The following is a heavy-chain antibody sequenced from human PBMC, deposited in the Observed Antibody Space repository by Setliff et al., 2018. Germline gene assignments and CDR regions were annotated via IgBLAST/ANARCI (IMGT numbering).Heavy chain of an antibody. D-gene: IGHD5-18*01. Sequence: ASVKVSCKASGGTFSSYGISWVRRAPGQGLEWLGGTIPNLGTTNYAQEFQGRVTIITDESTSTAYMELSSLRFEDTAVYYCAREGVDTRSSTDYRYYMDLWGKGTTVTVSS. CDR2: TIPNLGTT. V-gene: IGHV1-69*05. CDR3: AREGVDTRSSTDYRYYMDL. J-gene: IGHJ6*03. CDR1: GGTFSSYG.